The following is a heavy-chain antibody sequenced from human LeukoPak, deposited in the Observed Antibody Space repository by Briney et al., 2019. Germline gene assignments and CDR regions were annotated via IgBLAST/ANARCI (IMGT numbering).Heavy chain of an antibody. J-gene: IGHJ4*02. Sequence: SETLSLTCTVSGGSISSYYWSWIRQPPGKGLEWIGYIYYSGSTNYNPSLKSRVTISVDTSKNQFSLNLTSVTAADTAVYYCARGLSPGSYGSGYYFDYWGQGTLVTVSS. CDR3: ARGLSPGSYGSGYYFDY. CDR1: GGSISSYY. CDR2: IYYSGST. D-gene: IGHD3-10*01. V-gene: IGHV4-59*12.